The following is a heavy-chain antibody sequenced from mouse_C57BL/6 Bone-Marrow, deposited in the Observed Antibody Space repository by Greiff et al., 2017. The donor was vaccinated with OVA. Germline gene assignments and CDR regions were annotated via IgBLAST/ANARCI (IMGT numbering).Heavy chain of an antibody. J-gene: IGHJ2*01. CDR2: ISGGGGNT. CDR3: ARNGSSSYYFDY. CDR1: GFTFSSYT. D-gene: IGHD1-1*01. Sequence: EVQVVESGGGLVKPGGSLKLSCAASGFTFSSYTMSWVRQTPEKRLEWVATISGGGGNTYYPDSVKGRFTISRDNAKNTLYLQMSSLRSEDTALYYCARNGSSSYYFDYWGQGTTLTVSS. V-gene: IGHV5-9*01.